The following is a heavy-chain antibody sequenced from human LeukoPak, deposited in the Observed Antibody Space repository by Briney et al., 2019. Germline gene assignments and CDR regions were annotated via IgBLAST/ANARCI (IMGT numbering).Heavy chain of an antibody. CDR3: AKDRYSSGWYVDY. V-gene: IGHV3-30*18. CDR1: GFTFSSYG. J-gene: IGHJ4*02. CDR2: ISYDGRNK. D-gene: IGHD6-19*01. Sequence: PGGSLRLPCAASGFTFSSYGMHWVRQAPGKGLEWVAVISYDGRNKYYADSVKGRFTISRDNSKNTLYLQMNSLRAEDTAVYYCAKDRYSSGWYVDYWGQGTLVTVSS.